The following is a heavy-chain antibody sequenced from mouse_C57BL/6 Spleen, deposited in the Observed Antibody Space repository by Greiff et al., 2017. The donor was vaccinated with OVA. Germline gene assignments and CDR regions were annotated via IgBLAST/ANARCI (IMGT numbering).Heavy chain of an antibody. J-gene: IGHJ3*01. V-gene: IGHV1-54*01. CDR3: ARGGDDGYPAWFAY. CDR2: INPGSGGT. CDR1: GYAFTNYL. Sequence: VQLQESGAELVRPGTSVKVSCKASGYAFTNYLIEWVKQRPGQGLEWIGVINPGSGGTNYNEKFKGKATLTADKSSSTAYMQLSSLTSEDSAVYFCARGGDDGYPAWFAYWGQGTLVTVSA. D-gene: IGHD2-3*01.